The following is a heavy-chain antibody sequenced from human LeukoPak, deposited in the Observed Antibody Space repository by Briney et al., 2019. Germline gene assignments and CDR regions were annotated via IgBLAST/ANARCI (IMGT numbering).Heavy chain of an antibody. CDR1: GFTFSSYS. CDR2: ISSSSSYI. D-gene: IGHD4-17*01. Sequence: GGSLRLSCAASGFTFSSYSMTWVRQAPGKGLEWVSSISSSSSYIYYADSVKGRFTISRDNAKNSLYLQMNSLRAEDTAVYYCASFYGDYVDGFDYWGQGTLVTVSS. J-gene: IGHJ4*02. V-gene: IGHV3-21*01. CDR3: ASFYGDYVDGFDY.